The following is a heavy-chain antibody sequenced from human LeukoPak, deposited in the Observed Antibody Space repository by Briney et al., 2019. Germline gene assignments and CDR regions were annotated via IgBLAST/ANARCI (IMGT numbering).Heavy chain of an antibody. V-gene: IGHV4-4*07. CDR3: ARDVVVPAAESYFDY. D-gene: IGHD2-2*01. Sequence: SETLSLTCTVSGGSISSYYWSWIRQPAGKGLEWIGRIYTSGSTNYNPSLKSRVTMSVDTSKNQFSLKLSSVTAADTAVYYCARDVVVPAAESYFDYWGQGTLVTVSS. CDR2: IYTSGST. CDR1: GGSISSYY. J-gene: IGHJ4*02.